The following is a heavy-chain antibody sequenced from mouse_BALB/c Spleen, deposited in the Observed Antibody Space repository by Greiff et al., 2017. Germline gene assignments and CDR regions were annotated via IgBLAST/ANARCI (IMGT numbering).Heavy chain of an antibody. Sequence: EVQRVESGAELVKPGASVKLSCTASGFNIKDTYMHWVKQRPEQGLEWIGRIDPANGNTKYDPKFQGKATITADTSSNTAYLQLSSLTSEDTAVYYCARSPYYGNNGDAMDYWGQGTSVTVSS. J-gene: IGHJ4*01. D-gene: IGHD2-10*01. CDR2: IDPANGNT. CDR3: ARSPYYGNNGDAMDY. V-gene: IGHV14-3*02. CDR1: GFNIKDTY.